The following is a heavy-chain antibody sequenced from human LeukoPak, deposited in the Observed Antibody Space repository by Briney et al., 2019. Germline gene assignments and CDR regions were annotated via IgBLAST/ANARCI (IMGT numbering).Heavy chain of an antibody. CDR1: GFTFRNYN. J-gene: IGHJ4*02. Sequence: GGSLRLSCAASGFTFRNYNMNWVRQAPGKGLEWVSSISSGSSEIYYADSLKGRFTIARDNAKNSLYLQMNSLRAEDTAVYYCARMTRGSGYYYADYWGQGTLVTVSS. V-gene: IGHV3-21*01. CDR2: ISSGSSEI. CDR3: ARMTRGSGYYYADY. D-gene: IGHD3-22*01.